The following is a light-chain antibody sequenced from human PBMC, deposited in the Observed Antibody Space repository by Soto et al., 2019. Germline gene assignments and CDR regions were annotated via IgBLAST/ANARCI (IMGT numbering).Light chain of an antibody. V-gene: IGKV3-20*01. CDR3: QQYGSSQWT. CDR1: QSVSSSY. J-gene: IGKJ1*01. CDR2: GAS. Sequence: EIVLTQSPGTLSLSPGERATLSCRASQSVSSSYLAWYQQKPGQAPRLLIYGASSRATGIPDRFSGSGSGTDFTLNISRLEPEDFAVYYWQQYGSSQWTFGQGTKVEIK.